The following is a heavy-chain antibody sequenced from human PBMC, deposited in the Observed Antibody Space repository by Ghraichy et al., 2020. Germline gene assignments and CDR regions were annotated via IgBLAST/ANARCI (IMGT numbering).Heavy chain of an antibody. D-gene: IGHD1-1*01. J-gene: IGHJ5*02. CDR3: AREGGATTKWPWFDP. CDR1: GDSISTYY. CDR2: IRSSGST. Sequence: GSLSLTCSVSGDSISTYYWSWIRQPAGEGLEWIGRIRSSGSTNYNPSLKSRVTMSVDTSKNQFSLRLSSVTAADTAIYYCAREGGATTKWPWFDPWGQGTLVTVSS. V-gene: IGHV4-4*07.